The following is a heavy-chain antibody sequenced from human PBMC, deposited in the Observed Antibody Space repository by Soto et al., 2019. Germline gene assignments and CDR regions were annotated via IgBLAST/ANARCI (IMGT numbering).Heavy chain of an antibody. CDR2: ISGSGGST. Sequence: EVQLLESGGGLVQPGGSLRLSCAASGFTFSTYAMSWVRQAPGKGLEWVSAISGSGGSTYYADSVKGRFTTSRDKSKNTLYLQMNSRRAEDTAVYYCAKNWDTTFSSSSHWGQGTLVTVSS. V-gene: IGHV3-23*01. D-gene: IGHD6-6*01. CDR1: GFTFSTYA. J-gene: IGHJ4*02. CDR3: AKNWDTTFSSSSH.